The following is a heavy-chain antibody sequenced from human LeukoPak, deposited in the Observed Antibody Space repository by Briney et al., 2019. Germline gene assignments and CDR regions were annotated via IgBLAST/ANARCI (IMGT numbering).Heavy chain of an antibody. CDR3: ARRGTVVHNWYFDL. Sequence: GASVKVSCKASGGTFSSYVISWVRQAPGQGLEWMGGIIPIFGTANYAQKFQGRVTITADESTSTAYMELSSLRSEDTAVYYCARRGTVVHNWYFDLWGRGTLVTVSS. D-gene: IGHD4-23*01. V-gene: IGHV1-69*13. J-gene: IGHJ2*01. CDR2: IIPIFGTA. CDR1: GGTFSSYV.